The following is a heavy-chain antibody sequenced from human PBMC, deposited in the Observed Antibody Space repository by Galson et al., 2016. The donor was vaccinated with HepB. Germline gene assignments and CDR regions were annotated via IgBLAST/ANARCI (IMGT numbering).Heavy chain of an antibody. CDR1: GFTFSTYG. D-gene: IGHD2-2*01. Sequence: SLRLSCAASGFTFSTYGMHWVRQAPGQGLEWVAVISSDGGKKYYTDSVKGRFTISRDNSKNTLYLQMNSLRAEDTAVYYCVKGGSTICRNNWFDSWGLGTLVTVSS. V-gene: IGHV3-30*18. J-gene: IGHJ5*01. CDR2: ISSDGGKK. CDR3: VKGGSTICRNNWFDS.